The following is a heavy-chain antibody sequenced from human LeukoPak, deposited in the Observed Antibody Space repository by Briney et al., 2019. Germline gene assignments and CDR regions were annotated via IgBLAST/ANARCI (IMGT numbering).Heavy chain of an antibody. CDR2: ISTTSTYI. CDR1: GFIFSSYS. V-gene: IGHV3-21*01. Sequence: GGSLRLSCAASGFIFSSYSINWVRQAPGKGLEWVASISTTSTYINYVDSVKGRFTISRDNAKNSLYLQMNSLRAEDTAVYYCARDTPTGTTEYYYYGMDVWGQGTTVIVSS. J-gene: IGHJ6*02. D-gene: IGHD1-7*01. CDR3: ARDTPTGTTEYYYYGMDV.